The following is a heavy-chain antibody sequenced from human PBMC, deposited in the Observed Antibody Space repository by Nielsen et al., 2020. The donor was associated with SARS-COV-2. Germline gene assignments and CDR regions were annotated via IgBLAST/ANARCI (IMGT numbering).Heavy chain of an antibody. D-gene: IGHD2-2*01. CDR1: GGSFSSYA. CDR3: ATESPYCSSTSCYFDP. V-gene: IGHV1-69*04. J-gene: IGHJ5*02. CDR2: IIPIVDIA. Sequence: SVKVSCKASGGSFSSYAISWVRRAPGQGLEWMGRIIPIVDIADYAQKFQGRVTTTADKSTSTAYMELNRLRPEDTAVYYCATESPYCSSTSCYFDPWGQGTLVTVSS.